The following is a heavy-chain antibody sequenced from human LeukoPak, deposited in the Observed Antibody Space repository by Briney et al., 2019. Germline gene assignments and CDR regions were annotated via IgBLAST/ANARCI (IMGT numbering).Heavy chain of an antibody. V-gene: IGHV4-4*02. J-gene: IGHJ4*02. CDR1: GGSISSSNW. CDR2: IYHSGST. D-gene: IGHD1-26*01. CDR3: ARVARLGATRTAQYYFDY. Sequence: SETLSLTCAVSGGSISSSNWWSWVRQPPGKGLEWIGEIYHSGSTNYNPSLKSRVTISVDKSKNQFSLKLSSVTAADTAVYYCARVARLGATRTAQYYFDYWGQGTLVTVSS.